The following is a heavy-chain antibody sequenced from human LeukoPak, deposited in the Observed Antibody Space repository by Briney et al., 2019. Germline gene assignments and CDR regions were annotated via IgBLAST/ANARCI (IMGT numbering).Heavy chain of an antibody. CDR2: LYHSGST. CDR3: ASTGYSSSWYEGQIDY. CDR1: GYSISSGYY. V-gene: IGHV4-38-2*02. Sequence: PSETLSLTCTVSGYSISSGYYWGWIRQPPGKELEWIGSLYHSGSTYYNPSLKSRVTMSLDTSKNQFSLKLSSVTAADTAVYYCASTGYSSSWYEGQIDYWGQGTLVTVSS. J-gene: IGHJ4*02. D-gene: IGHD6-13*01.